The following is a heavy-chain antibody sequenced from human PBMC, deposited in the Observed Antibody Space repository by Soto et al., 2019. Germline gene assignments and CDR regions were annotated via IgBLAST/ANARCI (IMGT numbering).Heavy chain of an antibody. D-gene: IGHD6-13*01. V-gene: IGHV4-4*02. Sequence: SETLSLTCAVSSGSISSSNWWSWVRQPPGKGLEWIGEIYHSGSTNYNPSLKSRVTISVDKSKNQFSLKLSSVTAADTAVYYCARAQRKQLVYYYYYYMDVWGKGTTVTVSS. J-gene: IGHJ6*03. CDR1: SGSISSSNW. CDR2: IYHSGST. CDR3: ARAQRKQLVYYYYYYMDV.